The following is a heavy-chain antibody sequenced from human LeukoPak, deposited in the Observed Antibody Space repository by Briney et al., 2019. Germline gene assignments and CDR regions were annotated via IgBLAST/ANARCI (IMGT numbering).Heavy chain of an antibody. CDR3: ARWYDYVWGSYRYTPFDP. Sequence: ASVKVSCKASGYTFTSYGISWGRQAPGQGLEWMGWTNAYNGNTKYEQKLQGRVTRTTDTPTSTAYMEMRSLRYDDAAVYYCARWYDYVWGSYRYTPFDPWGQGTLVTVS. J-gene: IGHJ5*02. CDR1: GYTFTSYG. V-gene: IGHV1-18*01. CDR2: TNAYNGNT. D-gene: IGHD3-16*02.